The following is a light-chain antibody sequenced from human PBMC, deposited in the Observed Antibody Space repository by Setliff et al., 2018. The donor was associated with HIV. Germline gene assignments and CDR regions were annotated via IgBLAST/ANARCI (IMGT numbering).Light chain of an antibody. Sequence: VLTQPASVSGSPGQSITISCTGTSSDIGTFTFVSWYQQYPGKAPKLLIYEVTERPSGISARFSGFKSGNTASLTISGLQAEDEADYYCSSYGRNSLYVFGSGTKV. J-gene: IGLJ1*01. CDR2: EVT. CDR1: SSDIGTFTF. CDR3: SSYGRNSLYV. V-gene: IGLV2-14*03.